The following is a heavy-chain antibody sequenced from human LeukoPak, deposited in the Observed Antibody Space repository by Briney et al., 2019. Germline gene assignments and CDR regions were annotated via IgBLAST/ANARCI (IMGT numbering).Heavy chain of an antibody. V-gene: IGHV3-48*01. CDR1: GFTFSSYS. Sequence: GGSLRLSCAASGFTFSSYSMNWVRQAPGKGLEWVSYISSSSSNIYYAASVKGRFTISRDNAKNSLYLQMNSLRAEDTAVYYCARQILWFGELFDYWGQGTLVTVSS. D-gene: IGHD3-10*01. CDR3: ARQILWFGELFDY. J-gene: IGHJ4*02. CDR2: ISSSSSNI.